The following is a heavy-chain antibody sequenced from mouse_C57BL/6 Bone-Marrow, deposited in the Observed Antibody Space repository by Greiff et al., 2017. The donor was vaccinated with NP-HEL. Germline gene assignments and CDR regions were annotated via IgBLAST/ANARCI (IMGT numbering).Heavy chain of an antibody. CDR2: ISYDGSN. CDR1: GYSITSGYY. CDR3: ARGGLRLQGGFAY. D-gene: IGHD3-2*02. V-gene: IGHV3-6*01. J-gene: IGHJ3*01. Sequence: VQLKESGPGLVKPSQSLSLTCSVTGYSITSGYYWNWIRQFPGNKLEWMGYISYDGSNNYNPSLKNRISITRDTSKNQFFLKLNSVTTEDTAAYYCARGGLRLQGGFAYWGQGTLVTVSA.